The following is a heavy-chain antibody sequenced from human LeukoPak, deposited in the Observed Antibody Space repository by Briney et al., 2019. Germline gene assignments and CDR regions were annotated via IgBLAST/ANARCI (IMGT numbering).Heavy chain of an antibody. J-gene: IGHJ4*02. CDR1: GYTFTRHG. D-gene: IGHD3-22*01. CDR3: ARGYYYDSSGYWWYFDY. V-gene: IGHV1-18*01. Sequence: ASVKVSCKASGYTFTRHGISWVRQPPGQGLEWMGWISAYNGNTNYAQKFQGRVTMTTDTSTSTAYMELRSLRSDDTAVYFCARGYYYDSSGYWWYFDYWGQGTLVTVSS. CDR2: ISAYNGNT.